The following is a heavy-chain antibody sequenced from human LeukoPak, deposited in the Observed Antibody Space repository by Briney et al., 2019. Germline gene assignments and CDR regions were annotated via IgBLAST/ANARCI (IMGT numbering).Heavy chain of an antibody. V-gene: IGHV3-7*01. D-gene: IGHD4-17*01. CDR2: IKQDGSDK. CDR3: ARGNGYGDSPFDS. CDR1: GFTFSSHW. J-gene: IGHJ4*02. Sequence: GGSLSLFWAPAGFTFSSHWTSWVRQAPGKGLGWVANIKQDGSDKYYVHSETGRFTHSIDKAKNSLYLQMNSMRVEDTAVYYCARGNGYGDSPFDSWGQGTLVTVSS.